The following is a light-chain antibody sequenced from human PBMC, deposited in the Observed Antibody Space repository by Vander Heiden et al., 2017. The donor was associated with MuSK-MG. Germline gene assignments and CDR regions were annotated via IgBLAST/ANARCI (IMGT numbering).Light chain of an antibody. V-gene: IGKV1-27*01. Sequence: DIQVTQSPSSLSASVGDRVTITCRASQDFSNYLAWYQQKPGKVPKLLIYDASTLQPGVPSRFSGSASGTDFTLTISSLQPEDVATYYCQQYENAPRTFGQGTKVELK. CDR1: QDFSNY. J-gene: IGKJ1*01. CDR2: DAS. CDR3: QQYENAPRT.